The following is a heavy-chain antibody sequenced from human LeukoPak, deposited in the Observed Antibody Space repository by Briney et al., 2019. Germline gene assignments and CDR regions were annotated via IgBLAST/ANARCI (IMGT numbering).Heavy chain of an antibody. CDR1: GGSISSLY. CDR3: ARHRAYSSSSPFDY. CDR2: IYYTGST. V-gene: IGHV4-59*08. Sequence: PSETLSLTCSVSGGSISSLYWSWIRQPPGKGLEWIGYIYYTGSTNYNPPLKSRVTMFVDMSKNQSSLRLSSVTAADTAVYYCARHRAYSSSSPFDYWGQGTLVTVSS. D-gene: IGHD6-6*01. J-gene: IGHJ4*02.